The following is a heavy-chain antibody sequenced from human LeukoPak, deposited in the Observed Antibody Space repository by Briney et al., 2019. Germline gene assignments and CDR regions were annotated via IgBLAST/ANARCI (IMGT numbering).Heavy chain of an antibody. Sequence: SETLSLTCTVSGGSISSGGYYWSWIRQHPGKGLEWIGYIYYSGSTYYNPSLKSRVTISVDTSKNQFSLKLSSVTAADTAVYYCARVGPVSWGCGGDCPKSNTFDYWGQGTLVTVSS. J-gene: IGHJ4*02. CDR1: GGSISSGGYY. CDR2: IYYSGST. D-gene: IGHD2-21*02. CDR3: ARVGPVSWGCGGDCPKSNTFDY. V-gene: IGHV4-31*03.